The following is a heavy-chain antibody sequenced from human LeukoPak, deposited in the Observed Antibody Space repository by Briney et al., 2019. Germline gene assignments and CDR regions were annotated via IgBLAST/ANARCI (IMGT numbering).Heavy chain of an antibody. CDR3: AKDGGEYYDILTGYYPRLYYMDV. J-gene: IGHJ6*03. CDR1: GFTFSIYT. Sequence: PGRSLRLSCAASGFTFSIYTLHWVRQAPGKGLEWVAIISYDGSNKYYADSVKGRFTISRDNSKNTLYLQMNSLRAEDTAVYYCAKDGGEYYDILTGYYPRLYYMDVWGKGTTVTISS. D-gene: IGHD3-9*01. V-gene: IGHV3-30*04. CDR2: ISYDGSNK.